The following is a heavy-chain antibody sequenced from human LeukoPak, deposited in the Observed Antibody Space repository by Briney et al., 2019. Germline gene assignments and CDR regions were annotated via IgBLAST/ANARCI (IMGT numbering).Heavy chain of an antibody. CDR2: ISYDGSNK. V-gene: IGHV3-30*04. CDR3: ARDPQPVRYGSGFDY. CDR1: GFTFSSYA. D-gene: IGHD3-10*01. Sequence: PGRSLRLSCAASGFTFSSYAMHWVRQAPGKGLEWVAVISYDGSNKYYADSVKGRFTISRDNSKNTLYLQMNSLRAEDTAVYYCARDPQPVRYGSGFDYWGQGILVTVSS. J-gene: IGHJ4*02.